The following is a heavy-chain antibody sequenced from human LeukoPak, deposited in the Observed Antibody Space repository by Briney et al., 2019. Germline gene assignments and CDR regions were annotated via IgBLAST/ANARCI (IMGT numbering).Heavy chain of an antibody. CDR3: ARVGSPSGFDI. Sequence: PGGSLRLSCAASGYTFSSYEMNWVRQAPGKGLEWVSYISSSDNTIYYADSVKGRFTISRDNAKNSLYLQMNSLRAEDTAVYYCARVGSPSGFDIWGQGTKVTVSS. J-gene: IGHJ3*02. CDR2: ISSSDNTI. CDR1: GYTFSSYE. V-gene: IGHV3-48*03. D-gene: IGHD2-15*01.